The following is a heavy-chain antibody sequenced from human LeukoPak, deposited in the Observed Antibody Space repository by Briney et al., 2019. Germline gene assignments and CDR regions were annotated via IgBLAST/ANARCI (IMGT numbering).Heavy chain of an antibody. V-gene: IGHV3-7*01. CDR2: IKQDGSEK. CDR1: GFTFSSYW. D-gene: IGHD3-22*01. Sequence: PGGSLRLSCAASGFTFSSYWMSWVRQAPRKGLEWVANIKQDGSEKYYVDSVKGRFTISRDNAKNSLYLQMYSLRAEDTAVYYCARDWDDSSGYPFDYWGQGTLVTVSS. J-gene: IGHJ4*02. CDR3: ARDWDDSSGYPFDY.